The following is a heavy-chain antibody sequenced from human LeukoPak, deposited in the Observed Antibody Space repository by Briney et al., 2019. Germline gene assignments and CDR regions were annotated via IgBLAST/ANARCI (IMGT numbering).Heavy chain of an antibody. CDR3: ARQGYDSSGPRFDY. J-gene: IGHJ4*02. D-gene: IGHD3-22*01. Sequence: GESLKISCKASGYSFTTYWIGWVRQMPGKGLEWMGIIYPADSTAHYSPSFQGQVTISADKSISTAYLQWSSLKASDTAMYYCARQGYDSSGPRFDYWGQGTLVTVSS. CDR2: IYPADSTA. V-gene: IGHV5-51*01. CDR1: GYSFTTYW.